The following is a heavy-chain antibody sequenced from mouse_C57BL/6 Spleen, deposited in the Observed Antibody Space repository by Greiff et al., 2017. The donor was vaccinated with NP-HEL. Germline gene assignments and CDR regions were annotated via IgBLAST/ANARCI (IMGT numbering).Heavy chain of an antibody. J-gene: IGHJ1*03. CDR3: ASGTTVVATMYFDV. Sequence: VQLQQSGAELVKPGASVKMSCKASGYTFTSYWITWVKQRPGQGLEWIGDIYPGSGSTNYNEKFKSKATLTVDTSSSTAYMQLSSLTSEDSAVYYCASGTTVVATMYFDVWGTGTTVTVSS. CDR2: IYPGSGST. CDR1: GYTFTSYW. D-gene: IGHD1-1*01. V-gene: IGHV1-55*01.